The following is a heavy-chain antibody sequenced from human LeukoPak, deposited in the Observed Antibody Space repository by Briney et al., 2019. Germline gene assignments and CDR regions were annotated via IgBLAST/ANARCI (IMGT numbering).Heavy chain of an antibody. CDR1: GGSISSSNYY. J-gene: IGHJ2*01. CDR2: IYYSGST. V-gene: IGHV4-61*01. D-gene: IGHD6-19*01. CDR3: ARDVRYSSGWDRYFDL. Sequence: SETLSLTCTVSGGSISSSNYYWGWIRQPPGKGLEWIGYIYYSGSTNYNPSLKSRVTISVDTSKNQFSLKLSSVTAADTAVYYCARDVRYSSGWDRYFDLWGRGTLVTVSS.